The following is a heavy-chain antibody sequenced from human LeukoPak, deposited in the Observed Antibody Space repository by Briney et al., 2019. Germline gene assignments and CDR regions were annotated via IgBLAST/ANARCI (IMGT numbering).Heavy chain of an antibody. CDR2: IYTSGST. Sequence: PSETLSLTCTVXXXSISSYYWTWIRQAAGKGLEWIGRIYTSGSTNHNPSLKSRVTMSVDTSNKQFSLKLSSVTAAGTAVYYCARETEVPGGRSLDFWGQGTLVTVSS. J-gene: IGHJ4*02. CDR1: XXSISSYY. CDR3: ARETEVPGGRSLDF. D-gene: IGHD6-19*01. V-gene: IGHV4-4*07.